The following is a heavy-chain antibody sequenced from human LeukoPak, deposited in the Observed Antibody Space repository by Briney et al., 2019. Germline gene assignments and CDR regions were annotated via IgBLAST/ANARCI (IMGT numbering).Heavy chain of an antibody. CDR2: IWYDGSNK. CDR1: GFTFSSYG. Sequence: PGGSLRLSCAASGFTFSSYGMHWVRQAPGKGLEWVAVIWYDGSNKYYADSVKGRFTISRDNSKNTLCLQMNSLRAEDTAVYYCATQTGYSGSSFDYWGQGTLVTVSS. CDR3: ATQTGYSGSSFDY. J-gene: IGHJ4*02. V-gene: IGHV3-33*01. D-gene: IGHD1-26*01.